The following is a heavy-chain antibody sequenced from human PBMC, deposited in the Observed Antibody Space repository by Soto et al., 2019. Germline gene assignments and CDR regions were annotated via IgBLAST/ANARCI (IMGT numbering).Heavy chain of an antibody. CDR3: AKARDQQWVRLPFDY. D-gene: IGHD6-19*01. V-gene: IGHV3-23*01. J-gene: IGHJ4*02. Sequence: EVQLLESGGGLVQPGGSLRLSCVGSGFFFSSYTMTWVRQAPGKGLEWVSSFSATSENTYYADSVRGRFTISRDNSKNTTLLQMNSLTAEDTAMYYCAKARDQQWVRLPFDYWGQGILVIVSS. CDR2: FSATSENT. CDR1: GFFFSSYT.